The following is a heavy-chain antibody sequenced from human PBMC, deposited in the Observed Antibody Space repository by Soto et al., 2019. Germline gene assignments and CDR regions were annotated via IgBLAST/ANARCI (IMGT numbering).Heavy chain of an antibody. Sequence: GGSLRLSCVASGFSFNKYAMIWVRQAPGNGQEWVSGITGSGSSIQYTASVKGRFTISRDNSKNTVYLQMDYLRAEDTAMYYCAKDDVSGDGLWLVSAWGQGTPVTVSS. CDR2: ITGSGSSI. CDR1: GFSFNKYA. V-gene: IGHV3-23*01. D-gene: IGHD2-21*02. CDR3: AKDDVSGDGLWLVSA. J-gene: IGHJ5*02.